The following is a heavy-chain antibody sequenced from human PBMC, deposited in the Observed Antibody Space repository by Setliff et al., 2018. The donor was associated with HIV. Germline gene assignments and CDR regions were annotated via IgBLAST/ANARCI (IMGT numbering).Heavy chain of an antibody. J-gene: IGHJ6*03. CDR2: IGRAGDT. D-gene: IGHD6-13*01. V-gene: IGHV3-13*01. CDR3: TRRAGYTSSWYREDYYYMDV. CDR1: GFTFSGYD. Sequence: LRLSCAASGFTFSGYDMHWVRQPTGKGLEWVSAIGRAGDTYYPGSVKGRFTISRENAKNSLYLQMNSLRAGDTAVYYCTRRAGYTSSWYREDYYYMDVWGKGTTVTVSS.